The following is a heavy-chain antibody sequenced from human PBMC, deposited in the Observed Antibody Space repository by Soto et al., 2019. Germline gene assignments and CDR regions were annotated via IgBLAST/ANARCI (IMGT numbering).Heavy chain of an antibody. J-gene: IGHJ4*02. Sequence: EVQLVESGGGLIQPGGSLRLSCAASGFAVSSKYMTWVRQAPGKGLEWVSVIYGGGTTYYADSVKGRFTISRDTSKNTLYLQMNSLRAEDTAVYYCVQTTGWAFFFFWGQGTLVTVSS. CDR1: GFAVSSKY. CDR3: VQTTGWAFFFF. CDR2: IYGGGTT. V-gene: IGHV3-53*01. D-gene: IGHD6-19*01.